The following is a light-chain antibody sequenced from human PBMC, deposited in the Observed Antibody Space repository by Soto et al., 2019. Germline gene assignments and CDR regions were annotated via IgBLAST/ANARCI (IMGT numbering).Light chain of an antibody. Sequence: QSALTQPASVSGSPGQTITISCTGTSSDVGAYNYVSWYQQHPGKAPKLMIYEVSNRPSGVSDRFSGSKSGNTASLTISGLQAADEADSYCSSKRTTASLVFGTGTKVTVL. J-gene: IGLJ1*01. CDR2: EVS. CDR3: SSKRTTASLV. CDR1: SSDVGAYNY. V-gene: IGLV2-14*01.